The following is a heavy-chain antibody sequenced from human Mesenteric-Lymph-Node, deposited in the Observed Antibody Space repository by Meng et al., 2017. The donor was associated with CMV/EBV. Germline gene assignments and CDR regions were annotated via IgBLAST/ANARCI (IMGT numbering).Heavy chain of an antibody. V-gene: IGHV3-21*01. CDR3: ARGSVLRFLEWFFGMDV. J-gene: IGHJ6*02. Sequence: GGSLRLSCAASGFTFSSYAMHWVRQAPGKGLEWVSSISSSSSYIYYADSVKGRFTISRDNAKNSLYLQMNSLRAEDTAVYYCARGSVLRFLEWFFGMDVWGQGTTVTVSS. CDR1: GFTFSSYA. D-gene: IGHD3-3*01. CDR2: ISSSSSYI.